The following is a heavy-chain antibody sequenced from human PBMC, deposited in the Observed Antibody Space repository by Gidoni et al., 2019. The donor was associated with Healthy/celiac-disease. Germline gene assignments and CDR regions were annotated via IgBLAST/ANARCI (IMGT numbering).Heavy chain of an antibody. CDR3: ARGGKYYYDSSGYTYSYYYYYGMDV. CDR2: LNHTGST. Sequence: QLQLQQWGAGLLKPSETLSLTCAVYGGSFSGYYWCWIRPPPGKGLEWIGELNHTGSTNYNPSLKSRVTISVDTSKNQFSLKLSSVTASDTAVYYCARGGKYYYDSSGYTYSYYYYYGMDVWGQGTTVTVSS. V-gene: IGHV4-34*01. J-gene: IGHJ6*02. CDR1: GGSFSGYY. D-gene: IGHD3-22*01.